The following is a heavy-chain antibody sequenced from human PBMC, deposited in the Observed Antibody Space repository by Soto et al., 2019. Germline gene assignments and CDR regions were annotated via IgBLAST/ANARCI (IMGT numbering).Heavy chain of an antibody. D-gene: IGHD3-16*01. CDR1: GFTFSSYA. CDR3: AKDPGTTYDYMWGFDAFDI. J-gene: IGHJ3*02. CDR2: ISGSGGST. Sequence: EVQLLESGGGLVQPGGSLRLSCAASGFTFSSYAMSWVRQAPGKGLEWVSAISGSGGSTYYADSVKGRFTISRDNSKNTLYLQMNSLRAEDTSVYYCAKDPGTTYDYMWGFDAFDIWGQGTIVTVSS. V-gene: IGHV3-23*01.